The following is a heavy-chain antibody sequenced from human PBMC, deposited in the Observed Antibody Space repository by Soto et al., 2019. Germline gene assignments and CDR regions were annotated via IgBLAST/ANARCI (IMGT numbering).Heavy chain of an antibody. CDR1: GYSISSGYQ. CDR2: IYHSGTS. D-gene: IGHD2-21*01. Sequence: SETLSLTCDVSGYSISSGYQWGWNRQPAGKGLEWIGSIYHSGTSYYNPSLMSRVSISVDTSKNQFSLKVTSVTAADTAVYYCAREASDRADYWGQVTQVTVSS. V-gene: IGHV4-38-2*02. J-gene: IGHJ4*02. CDR3: AREASDRADY.